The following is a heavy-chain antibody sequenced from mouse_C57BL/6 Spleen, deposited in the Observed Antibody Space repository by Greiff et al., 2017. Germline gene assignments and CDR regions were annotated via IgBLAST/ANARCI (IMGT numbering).Heavy chain of an antibody. CDR1: GFSLTSYA. CDR2: IWTGGGT. D-gene: IGHD1-1*01. CDR3: ARNENYYGSSYENFDV. V-gene: IGHV2-9-1*01. Sequence: VKLVESGPGLVAPSQSLSITCTVSGFSLTSYAISWVRQPPGKGLEWLGVIWTGGGTNYNSALKSRLSISKDNSKSQVFLKMNSLQTDDTARYYCARNENYYGSSYENFDVWGTGTTVTVSS. J-gene: IGHJ1*03.